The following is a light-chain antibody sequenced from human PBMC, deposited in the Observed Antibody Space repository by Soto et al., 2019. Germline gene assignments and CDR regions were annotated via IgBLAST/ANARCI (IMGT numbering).Light chain of an antibody. CDR2: DAS. Sequence: SQITQSPSSLSASVGDTVTITNQATQDIRKYLNWYQQKPGKAPKLLIYDASSLETGVPSRFSGSGSGTDFTLPISSLQPEDFATYYCQQYDNLPIIFGQGTRLEIK. CDR3: QQYDNLPII. V-gene: IGKV1-33*01. CDR1: QDIRKY. J-gene: IGKJ5*01.